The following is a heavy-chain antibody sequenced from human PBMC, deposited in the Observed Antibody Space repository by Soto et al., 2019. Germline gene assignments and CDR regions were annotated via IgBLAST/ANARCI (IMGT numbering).Heavy chain of an antibody. J-gene: IGHJ2*01. Sequence: PSETLSLTCAVHVGSFSDYYWSWIRQPPGKGLEWIGEINYSGRTNYNPSLKSRVTISVDTSKNQFSLKLNSVTAADTAVYYCAREVPSRYFDLWGRGTTVTVSS. V-gene: IGHV4-34*01. CDR2: INYSGRT. D-gene: IGHD3-10*01. CDR3: AREVPSRYFDL. CDR1: VGSFSDYY.